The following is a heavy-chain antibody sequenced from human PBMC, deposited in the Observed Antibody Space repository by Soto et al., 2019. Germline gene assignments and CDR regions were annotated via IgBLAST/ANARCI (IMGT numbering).Heavy chain of an antibody. J-gene: IGHJ4*02. D-gene: IGHD6-13*01. CDR2: MNPNSGNT. CDR1: GYTFTSYD. V-gene: IGHV1-8*01. Sequence: ASVKVSCKASGYTFTSYDINWVRQATGQGLEWMGWMNPNSGNTGYAQKFQGRVTMTRNTSISTAYMELSSLRSEDTAVYYCARGVHVGAAAAPYSSDYWGQGTLVTVSS. CDR3: ARGVHVGAAAAPYSSDY.